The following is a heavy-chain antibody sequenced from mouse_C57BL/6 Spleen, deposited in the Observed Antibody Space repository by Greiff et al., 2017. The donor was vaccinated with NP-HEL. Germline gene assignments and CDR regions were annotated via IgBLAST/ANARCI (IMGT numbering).Heavy chain of an antibody. Sequence: EVKLVESEGGLVQPGSSMKLSCTASGFTFSDYYMAWVRQVPEKGLECVANINYDGSSTYYLDSLKSRFIISRDNAKNILYLQMSSLKSEDTATYYCARGGTYGNFFAYWGQGTLVTVSA. CDR2: INYDGSST. V-gene: IGHV5-16*01. D-gene: IGHD2-1*01. J-gene: IGHJ3*01. CDR1: GFTFSDYY. CDR3: ARGGTYGNFFAY.